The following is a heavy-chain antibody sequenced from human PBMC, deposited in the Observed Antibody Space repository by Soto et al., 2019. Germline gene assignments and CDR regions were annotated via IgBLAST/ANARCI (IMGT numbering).Heavy chain of an antibody. Sequence: GGSLRLSCAASGFTFSSYGMHWVRQAPGKGLEWVAVISYDGSNKYYADSVKGRFTISRDNSKNTLYLQMNSLRAEDTAVYYCAKTYYYDSSGPSVFDYWGQGTLVTVSS. CDR3: AKTYYYDSSGPSVFDY. J-gene: IGHJ4*02. CDR2: ISYDGSNK. CDR1: GFTFSSYG. V-gene: IGHV3-30*18. D-gene: IGHD3-22*01.